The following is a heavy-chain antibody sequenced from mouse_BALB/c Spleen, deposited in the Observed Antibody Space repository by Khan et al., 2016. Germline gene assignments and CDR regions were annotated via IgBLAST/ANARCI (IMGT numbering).Heavy chain of an antibody. CDR1: GYTFSTYW. CDR2: ILPGSGRT. Sequence: QVQLQQSGAELMKPGASVKISCKATGYTFSTYWIEWVKQRPGHGLEWIGEILPGSGRTNSNEKFKGKATFTADTSSNTAYMQLSSLTSEDSAFYYCARWEDYRCFFDYWGQGTLVSVSA. J-gene: IGHJ3*01. D-gene: IGHD2-14*01. CDR3: ARWEDYRCFFDY. V-gene: IGHV1-9*01.